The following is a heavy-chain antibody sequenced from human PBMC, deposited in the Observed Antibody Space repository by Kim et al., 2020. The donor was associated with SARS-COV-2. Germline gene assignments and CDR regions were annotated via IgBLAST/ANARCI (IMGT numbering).Heavy chain of an antibody. D-gene: IGHD3-16*02. V-gene: IGHV3-43*02. Sequence: GGSLRLSCVASGFTFDDHAIHWVRQVPGRGLEWVSVVCGDGGSPKYGDAVQGRFSMSRDDSSNSVSLEMNGLRIEDSAIYFCARDGGRGAGTWGTYRYHYDYYGLDVWGRGTTVTVSS. CDR2: VCGDGGSP. CDR1: GFTFDDHA. J-gene: IGHJ6*02. CDR3: ARDGGRGAGTWGTYRYHYDYYGLDV.